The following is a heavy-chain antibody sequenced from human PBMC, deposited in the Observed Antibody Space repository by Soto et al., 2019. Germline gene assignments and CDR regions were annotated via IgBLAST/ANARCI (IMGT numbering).Heavy chain of an antibody. Sequence: SETLSLTCTVSGGSISSGNYYWSWIRQPPGKGLEWIGFISYSGSTNYNPSLKSRVTISVDTSKNQFSLKLSSVTAADTAVYYCAREKPRGLLWFGELHYWGQGTLVTSPQ. D-gene: IGHD3-10*01. J-gene: IGHJ4*02. V-gene: IGHV4-30-4*01. CDR1: GGSISSGNYY. CDR2: ISYSGST. CDR3: AREKPRGLLWFGELHY.